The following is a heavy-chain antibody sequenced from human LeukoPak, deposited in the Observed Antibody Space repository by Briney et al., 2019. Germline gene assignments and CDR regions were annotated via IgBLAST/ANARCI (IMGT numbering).Heavy chain of an antibody. D-gene: IGHD5-24*01. J-gene: IGHJ2*01. Sequence: GGSLRLSCAASGFTFSSYSMNWVRQAPGKGLEWVSSISSSSSYIYYADSVKGRFTISRDNAKNSLYLQMNSLRVEDTAIYYCARFSRRDGNNYWYFDLWGRGTLVTVSS. CDR1: GFTFSSYS. CDR3: ARFSRRDGNNYWYFDL. CDR2: ISSSSSYI. V-gene: IGHV3-21*01.